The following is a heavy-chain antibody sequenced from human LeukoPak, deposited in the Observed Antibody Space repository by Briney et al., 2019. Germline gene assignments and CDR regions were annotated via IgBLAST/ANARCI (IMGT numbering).Heavy chain of an antibody. CDR3: AKLQGGSGWTAVLAFDI. V-gene: IGHV3-11*01. CDR2: ISSGGDIM. J-gene: IGHJ3*02. D-gene: IGHD6-19*01. Sequence: LSLTCTVSGGSISSYYWSWIRQAPGKGLQWVSYISSGGDIMHYADSVKGRFTSSRDNAKNSGYLEMNSLRAEDTAVYYCAKLQGGSGWTAVLAFDIWGQGTMVTVSS. CDR1: GGSISSYY.